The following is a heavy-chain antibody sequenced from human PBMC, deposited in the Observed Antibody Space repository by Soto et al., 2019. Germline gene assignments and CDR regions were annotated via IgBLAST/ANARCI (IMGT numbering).Heavy chain of an antibody. J-gene: IGHJ4*02. CDR2: INPSGGST. D-gene: IGHD1-26*01. V-gene: IGHV1-46*01. CDR3: ARDREGGLSTYYFDY. CDR1: GYTFTSYY. Sequence: ASVKVSCKASGYTFTSYYMHWVRQAPGQGLEWMGIINPSGGSTSYAQKFQGRVTMTRDTSTSTVYMELSSLRSEDTAVYYCARDREGGLSTYYFDYWGQGTLVTVSS.